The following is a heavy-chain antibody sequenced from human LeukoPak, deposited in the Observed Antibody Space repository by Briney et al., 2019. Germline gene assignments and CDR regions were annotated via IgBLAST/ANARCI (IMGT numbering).Heavy chain of an antibody. D-gene: IGHD3-9*01. V-gene: IGHV3-48*04. J-gene: IGHJ4*02. CDR2: ISSSGGTI. CDR1: GFTFSSYS. CDR3: ARAVDDILTGYYSWLDY. Sequence: GGSLRLSCAASGFTFSSYSMNWVRQAPGKGLEWVSYISSSGGTIYYADSVKGRFTISRDNAKNSLYLQMNSLRAEDTAVYYCARAVDDILTGYYSWLDYWGQGTLVTVSS.